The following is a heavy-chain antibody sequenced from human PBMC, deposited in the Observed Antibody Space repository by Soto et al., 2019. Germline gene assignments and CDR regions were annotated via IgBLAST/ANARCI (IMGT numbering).Heavy chain of an antibody. J-gene: IGHJ5*02. CDR2: INPSGGST. D-gene: IGHD6-13*01. CDR3: ARDLYEKQQLAYSWPLGGGWFDP. CDR1: GYTFTSYY. Sequence: GASVKVSCKASGYTFTSYYMHWVRQAPGQGLEWMGIINPSGGSTSYAQKFQGRVTMTRDTSTSTVYMELSSLRSEDTAVYYCARDLYEKQQLAYSWPLGGGWFDPWGQGTLVTVSS. V-gene: IGHV1-46*01.